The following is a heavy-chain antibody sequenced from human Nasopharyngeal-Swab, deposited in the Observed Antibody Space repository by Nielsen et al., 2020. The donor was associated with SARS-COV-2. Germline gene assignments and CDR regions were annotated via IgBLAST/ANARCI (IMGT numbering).Heavy chain of an antibody. CDR2: ISYDGSNK. CDR1: GITFSSYA. V-gene: IGHV3-30-3*01. J-gene: IGHJ5*02. CDR3: ARRAVVAALYNWFDP. D-gene: IGHD2-15*01. Sequence: GESLKISCAASGITFSSYAMHWVRQAPGKGLEWVAVISYDGSNKYYADSVKGRFTISRDNSKNTLYLQMNSLRAEDTAVYYCARRAVVAALYNWFDPWGQGTLVTVSS.